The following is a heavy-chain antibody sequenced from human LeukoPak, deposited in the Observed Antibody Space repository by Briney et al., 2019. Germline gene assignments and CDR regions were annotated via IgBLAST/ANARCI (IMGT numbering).Heavy chain of an antibody. D-gene: IGHD6-19*01. CDR2: ISYDGSNK. Sequence: GGSLRLSCAASGFTFSSYAMLWVRQAPGKGLVGVAVISYDGSNKYYADSVKGRFTISRDKSKNTLYLQMNSLRAEDTAVYYCTRGSGWSVFDYWGQGTLVTVSS. V-gene: IGHV3-30-3*01. J-gene: IGHJ4*02. CDR3: TRGSGWSVFDY. CDR1: GFTFSSYA.